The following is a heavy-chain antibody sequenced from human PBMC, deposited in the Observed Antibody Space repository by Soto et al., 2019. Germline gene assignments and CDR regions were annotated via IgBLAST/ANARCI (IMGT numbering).Heavy chain of an antibody. Sequence: ASMKVSCKSSGYSFTEYYLYWVRQAPGQGPDWLGGINPTTGDTNQAQKFQGRVTMTRDMSLTTAYMELHRLTSDDTAVYYCARDPIGGGAPYYWYLGLWGRGTLVTVSS. CDR1: GYSFTEYY. D-gene: IGHD3-16*01. V-gene: IGHV1-2*02. CDR3: ARDPIGGGAPYYWYLGL. J-gene: IGHJ2*01. CDR2: INPTTGDT.